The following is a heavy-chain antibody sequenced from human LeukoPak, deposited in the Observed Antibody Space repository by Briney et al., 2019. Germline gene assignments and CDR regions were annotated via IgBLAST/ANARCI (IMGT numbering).Heavy chain of an antibody. D-gene: IGHD3-22*01. Sequence: PSETLSLTCTVSGGSISSYYWSWIRQPAGKGLEWIGRIYTSGSTNYNPSLKSRVTMTVDTSKNQFSLKLSSVTAADTAVYYCARDKTYYYDSSGYFFDYWGQGTLVTVSS. V-gene: IGHV4-4*07. J-gene: IGHJ4*02. CDR2: IYTSGST. CDR3: ARDKTYYYDSSGYFFDY. CDR1: GGSISSYY.